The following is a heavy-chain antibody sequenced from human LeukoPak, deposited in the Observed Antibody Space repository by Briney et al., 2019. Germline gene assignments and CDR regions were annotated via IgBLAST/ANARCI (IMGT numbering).Heavy chain of an antibody. CDR1: GGSISSGGYY. Sequence: SETLSLTCTVSGGSISSGGYYWSWIRQHPGKGLEWIGYIYYSGSTYYNPSLKSRVTISVDTSKNQFSLKLSSVTAADTAVYYCTREVGATFFDYWGQGTLVTVSS. CDR2: IYYSGST. CDR3: TREVGATFFDY. J-gene: IGHJ4*02. V-gene: IGHV4-31*03. D-gene: IGHD1-26*01.